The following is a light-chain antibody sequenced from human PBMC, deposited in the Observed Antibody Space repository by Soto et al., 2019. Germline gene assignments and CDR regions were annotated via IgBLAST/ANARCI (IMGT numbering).Light chain of an antibody. J-gene: IGKJ5*01. CDR2: GAS. Sequence: LGLTQSPGPLSLSVGERATFSCRASQTISGNYLAWYKQKPGQAPRLLLFGASSRATGVPDRFSDSGSGPNFTLTLTRLEPEDSAVYYCQHYGNSLFTFGQGTRMEIK. CDR1: QTISGNY. V-gene: IGKV3-20*01. CDR3: QHYGNSLFT.